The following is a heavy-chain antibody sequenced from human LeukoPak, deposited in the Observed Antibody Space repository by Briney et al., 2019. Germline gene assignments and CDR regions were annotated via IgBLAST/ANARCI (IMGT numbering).Heavy chain of an antibody. CDR2: ISWDGGTI. V-gene: IGHV3-43*01. Sequence: GGSLRLSCAASGFTFDDYTMHWVRQTPGKGLEWVSLISWDGGTIYYADSVKGRFTISRDNAKNSLYLQMNSLRAEDTAVYYCARDLVVTAMSVDYWGQGTLVTVSS. CDR1: GFTFDDYT. D-gene: IGHD2-21*02. J-gene: IGHJ4*02. CDR3: ARDLVVTAMSVDY.